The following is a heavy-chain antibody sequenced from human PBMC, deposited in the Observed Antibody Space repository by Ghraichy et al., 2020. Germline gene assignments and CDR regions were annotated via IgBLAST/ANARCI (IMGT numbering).Heavy chain of an antibody. CDR2: ISAYNGNT. CDR1: GYTFTSYG. J-gene: IGHJ4*02. D-gene: IGHD3-22*01. Sequence: ASVKVSCKASGYTFTSYGISWVRQAPGQGLEWRGWISAYNGNTNYAPKLQGRVTMTTDTSTNTAYMELRSLRSDDTAVYYCARDRLNHYESSGYYSIGFDDWGQGTLVTVSS. CDR3: ARDRLNHYESSGYYSIGFDD. V-gene: IGHV1-18*01.